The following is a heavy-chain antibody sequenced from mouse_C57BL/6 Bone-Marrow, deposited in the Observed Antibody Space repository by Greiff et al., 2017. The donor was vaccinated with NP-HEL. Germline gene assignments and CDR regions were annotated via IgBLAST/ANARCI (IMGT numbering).Heavy chain of an antibody. CDR2: ISYSGST. D-gene: IGHD6-1*01. V-gene: IGHV3-8*01. J-gene: IGHJ2*01. CDR3: ARYGGRNYFDY. CDR1: GYSITSDY. Sequence: EVQLQQSGPGLAKPSQTLSLTCSVTGYSITSDYWNWMRKFPGNKLEYMGYISYSGSTYYNPSLKSRISITRDTSKNQYYLQLNSVTTEDTATYYCARYGGRNYFDYWGQGTTLTVSS.